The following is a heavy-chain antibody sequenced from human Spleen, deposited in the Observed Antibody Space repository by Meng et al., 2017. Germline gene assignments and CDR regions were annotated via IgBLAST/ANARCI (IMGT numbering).Heavy chain of an antibody. D-gene: IGHD7-27*01. CDR1: GYTFSDYY. CDR3: ARDLTGDVADDAFDI. CDR2: INPNSGDT. V-gene: IGHV1-2*02. Sequence: ASVKVSCKTSGYTFSDYYIHWVRQAPGQGLEWMGWINPNSGDTNYAQKFQGRVTMTGDTSITTAYMELSRVRGDDTAVYYCARDLTGDVADDAFDIWGQGTMVTVSS. J-gene: IGHJ3*02.